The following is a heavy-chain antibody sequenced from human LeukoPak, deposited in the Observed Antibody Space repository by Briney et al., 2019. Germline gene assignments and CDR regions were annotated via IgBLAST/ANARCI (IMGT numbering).Heavy chain of an antibody. CDR3: ARSPPASPFDY. V-gene: IGHV3-53*01. J-gene: IGHJ4*02. Sequence: GGSLRLSCAASGFTVSSNYMNWVRQAPGKGLEWVSVIYSGGDTYYADSVKGRFTISRDISENTLYLQMDNLRAEDTAFYYCARSPPASPFDYWGQGTLVTVSS. CDR1: GFTVSSNY. CDR2: IYSGGDT. D-gene: IGHD2-2*01.